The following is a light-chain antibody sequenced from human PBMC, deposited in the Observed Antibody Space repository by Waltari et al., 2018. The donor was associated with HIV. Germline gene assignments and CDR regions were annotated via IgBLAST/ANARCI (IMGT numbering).Light chain of an antibody. Sequence: QSALTQPASVSGSPGQSITISCTGTSSDVGSYNLVSWYQQYPGKAPKLIIYEVTKRPSGVSNRFSGSKSGNAASLTISGLQAEDEADYYCCSYAGSSTSVFGGGTKLTVL. V-gene: IGLV2-23*02. J-gene: IGLJ3*02. CDR3: CSYAGSSTSV. CDR2: EVT. CDR1: SSDVGSYNL.